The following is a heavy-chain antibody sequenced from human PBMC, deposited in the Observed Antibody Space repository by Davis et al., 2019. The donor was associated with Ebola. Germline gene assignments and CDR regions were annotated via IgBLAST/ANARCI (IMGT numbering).Heavy chain of an antibody. CDR1: GLTFSSYS. J-gene: IGHJ4*02. Sequence: GESLKISCAASGLTFSSYSMNWVRQAPGKGLEWVSSISSSSSYIYYADSVKGRFTISRDNAKNSLYLQMNSLRAEDTAVYYCARGPTGYFDYWGQGTLVTVSS. V-gene: IGHV3-21*01. CDR2: ISSSSSYI. CDR3: ARGPTGYFDY. D-gene: IGHD3-9*01.